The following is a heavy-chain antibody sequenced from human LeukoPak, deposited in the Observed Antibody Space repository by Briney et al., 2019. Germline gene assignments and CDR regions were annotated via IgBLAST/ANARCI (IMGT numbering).Heavy chain of an antibody. D-gene: IGHD6-6*01. CDR2: ISSNGGST. CDR1: GFTFSSYA. J-gene: IGHJ6*03. V-gene: IGHV3-64*01. Sequence: GGSLRLSCAASGFTFSSYAMHWVRQAPGKGLEYVSAISSNGGSTYYANSVKGRFTISRDNSKNTLYLQMGSLRAEDMAVYYCARDSSQYYYYMDVWGKGTTVTVSS. CDR3: ARDSSQYYYYMDV.